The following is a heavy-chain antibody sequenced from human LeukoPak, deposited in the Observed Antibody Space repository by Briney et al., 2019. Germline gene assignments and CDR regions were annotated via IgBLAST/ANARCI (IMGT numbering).Heavy chain of an antibody. CDR3: ARLDTYYYDSSAYNWFDP. CDR1: GFTFSSYS. Sequence: PGGSLRLSCAASGFTFSSYSMNWVRQAPGKGLEWVSSISSSSSYIYYADSVKGRFTISRDNAKNSLYLQMDSLRAEDTAVYYCARLDTYYYDSSAYNWFDPWGQGTLVTVSS. V-gene: IGHV3-21*01. CDR2: ISSSSSYI. D-gene: IGHD3-22*01. J-gene: IGHJ5*02.